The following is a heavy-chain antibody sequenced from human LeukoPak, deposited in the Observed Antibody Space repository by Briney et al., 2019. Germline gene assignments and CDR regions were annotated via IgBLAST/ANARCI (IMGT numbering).Heavy chain of an antibody. CDR2: ISAYNGNT. Sequence: ASVKVSSKASGYTFTIYGISWVRQAPGQGLEWMGWISAYNGNTNYAQKLQGRVTMTTDTSTSTAYMELRSLRSDDTAVYYCARDHIKGIAVAGTWNYWGQGTLVTVSS. J-gene: IGHJ4*02. CDR3: ARDHIKGIAVAGTWNY. CDR1: GYTFTIYG. V-gene: IGHV1-18*01. D-gene: IGHD6-19*01.